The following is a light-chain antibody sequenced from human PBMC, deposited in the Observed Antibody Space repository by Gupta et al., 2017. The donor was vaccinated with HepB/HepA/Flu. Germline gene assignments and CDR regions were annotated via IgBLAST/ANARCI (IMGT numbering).Light chain of an antibody. J-gene: IGKJ2*01. CDR1: LDINKD. Sequence: EFLLTQSPATLSLSPGERATLSCNSSLDINKDLAWYQQKGGQAPRLLIYGASRRVTGITDRFSGSGFGKHFALSGSSRVQEDFAGYFCHHPYDCPPNTFGQGTRLEI. V-gene: IGKV3-11*01. CDR3: HHPYDCPPNT. CDR2: GAS.